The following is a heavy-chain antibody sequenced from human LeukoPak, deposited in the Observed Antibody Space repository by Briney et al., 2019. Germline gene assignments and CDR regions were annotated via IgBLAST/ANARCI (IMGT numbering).Heavy chain of an antibody. CDR3: ARGGYYYDSSGYHDAFDI. V-gene: IGHV3-66*01. CDR2: IYSSGNS. J-gene: IGHJ3*02. CDR1: GFTVSSNY. D-gene: IGHD3-22*01. Sequence: PGGSLRLSCAASGFTVSSNYMSWVRQAPGKGLEWVPVIYSSGNSYYADSVKGRFTISRDNSKNTLYLQMNSLRAEDTAVYYCARGGYYYDSSGYHDAFDIWGQGTMVTVSS.